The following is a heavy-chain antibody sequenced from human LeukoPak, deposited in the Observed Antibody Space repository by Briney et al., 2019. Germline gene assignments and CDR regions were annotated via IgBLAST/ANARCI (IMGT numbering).Heavy chain of an antibody. D-gene: IGHD3-10*01. CDR2: INPNSGGT. V-gene: IGHV1-2*02. CDR1: GYTFTGYY. CDR3: ARDRWPYGSGDFDY. Sequence: ASVKVSCKASGYTFTGYYMHWVRQAPGQGLEWMGWINPNSGGTNYAQKFQGRVTMTRDTSISTAYMEPSRLRSDDTAVYYRARDRWPYGSGDFDYWGQGTLVTVSS. J-gene: IGHJ4*02.